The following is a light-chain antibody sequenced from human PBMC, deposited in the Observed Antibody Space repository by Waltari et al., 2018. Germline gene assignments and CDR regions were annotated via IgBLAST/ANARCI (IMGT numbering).Light chain of an antibody. V-gene: IGLV2-14*03. CDR1: DSDIGAYNY. CDR3: SSYTRRNTVI. Sequence: QSALAQPASVSGSPGQSITISCTGTDSDIGAYNYVSWYQQHPGIAPKLLLYDVSHRPSGVSDRFSGSKSGKTASLTISGLQPEDAADYYCSSYTRRNTVIFGGGTKLTVV. CDR2: DVS. J-gene: IGLJ2*01.